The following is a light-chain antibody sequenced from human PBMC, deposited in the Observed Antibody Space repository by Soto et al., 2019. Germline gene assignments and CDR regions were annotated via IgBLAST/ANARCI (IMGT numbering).Light chain of an antibody. J-gene: IGKJ1*01. CDR1: QGISSW. Sequence: DLQMTQTQPNRSASVGDRVPISCRASQGISSWLAWYQQKPGKAPKLLIYAASSLQSGVPSRFSGSGSGTDFTLAISSLQPEYFAPYYCQQSYSAPRTFGQGTKVDIK. CDR2: AAS. CDR3: QQSYSAPRT. V-gene: IGKV1-12*01.